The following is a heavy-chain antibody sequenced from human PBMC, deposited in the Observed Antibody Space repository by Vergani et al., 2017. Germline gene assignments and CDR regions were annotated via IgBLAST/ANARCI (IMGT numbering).Heavy chain of an antibody. J-gene: IGHJ4*02. CDR2: FDPEHGEV. Sequence: QVQLVQSGSEVRKPGASVKVSCQVSGYSLTELTIHWVRQAPGKGLEWMGGFDPEHGEVTFAHHIQGRVTMTEDRSTDTAYMELSSLRPEDTALYYCAIGTYYHDSYGYYLDFWGQGTLVTVSS. D-gene: IGHD3-22*01. CDR3: AIGTYYHDSYGYYLDF. CDR1: GYSLTELT. V-gene: IGHV1-24*01.